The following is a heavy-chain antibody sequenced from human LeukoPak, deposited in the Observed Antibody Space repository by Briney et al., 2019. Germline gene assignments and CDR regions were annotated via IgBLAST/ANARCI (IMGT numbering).Heavy chain of an antibody. CDR1: GGSFSSYY. J-gene: IGHJ4*02. Sequence: SETLSLTCAVYGGSFSSYYWSWIRQPPGKGLEWIGEINHSGSTNYNPSLKSRGTISVDTSKNQFSLKLSSVTAADTAVYYCARDRGTWNDDGFDYWGQGTLVTVSS. CDR3: ARDRGTWNDDGFDY. D-gene: IGHD1-1*01. V-gene: IGHV4-34*01. CDR2: INHSGST.